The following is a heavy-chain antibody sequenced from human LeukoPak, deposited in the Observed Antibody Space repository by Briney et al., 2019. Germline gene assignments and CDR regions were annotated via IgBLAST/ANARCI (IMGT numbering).Heavy chain of an antibody. CDR3: ARDKELGDYYGMDV. J-gene: IGHJ6*02. CDR1: GFTFSDYY. D-gene: IGHD7-27*01. Sequence: GGSLRLSCAASGFTFSDYYMSWIRQAPGKGLEWVSYISSSGSTIYYADSVKGRFTISRDNAKNSLYLQMNSLRAEDTAVYYCARDKELGDYYGMDVWGQGTTVTVSS. V-gene: IGHV3-11*01. CDR2: ISSSGSTI.